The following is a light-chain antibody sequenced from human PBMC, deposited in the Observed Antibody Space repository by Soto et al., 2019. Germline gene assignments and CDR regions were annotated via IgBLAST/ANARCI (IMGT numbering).Light chain of an antibody. J-gene: IGKJ1*01. CDR1: QSVSDN. Sequence: IVMPQSPATLSVSPGERVTLSCWASQSVSDNLAWYQQKPGQAPRLLIYDASTRATGIPARFSGSGSGTGFTLTISSLQSEDFAVYYCQQYNKWPRTFGQGTKVDI. V-gene: IGKV3-15*01. CDR2: DAS. CDR3: QQYNKWPRT.